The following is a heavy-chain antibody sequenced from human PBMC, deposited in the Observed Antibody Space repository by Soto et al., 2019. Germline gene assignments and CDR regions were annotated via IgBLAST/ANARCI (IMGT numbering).Heavy chain of an antibody. J-gene: IGHJ5*02. CDR1: GGSISSSNW. CDR3: ARDLYYYDSSGPS. CDR2: IYHSGST. D-gene: IGHD3-22*01. V-gene: IGHV4-4*02. Sequence: SETLSLTCAVSGGSISSSNWWSWVRQPPGKGLEWIGEIYHSGSTNYNPSLKSRVTISGDKSKNQFSLKLSSVTAADTAVYYCARDLYYYDSSGPSWGQGTLVTVSS.